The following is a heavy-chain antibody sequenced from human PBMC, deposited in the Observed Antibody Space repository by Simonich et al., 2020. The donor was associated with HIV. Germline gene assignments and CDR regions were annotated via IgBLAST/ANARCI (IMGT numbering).Heavy chain of an antibody. J-gene: IGHJ3*02. CDR1: GFSLSTSGML. CDR2: IDWDEDK. Sequence: HVTLKESGPALVKPPHPLTLTCTFSGFSLSTSGMLVSWIRQPPGKALEGLARIDWDEDKFYSTSRKTRLTISKDTSKNQVVLTMTNMDPVDTATYYCARTPIIRGIIVAFDIWGQGTMVTVSS. D-gene: IGHD3-10*01. V-gene: IGHV2-70*04. CDR3: ARTPIIRGIIVAFDI.